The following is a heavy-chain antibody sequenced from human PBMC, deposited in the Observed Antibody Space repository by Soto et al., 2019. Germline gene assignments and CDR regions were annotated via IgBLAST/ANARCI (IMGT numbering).Heavy chain of an antibody. CDR2: INHLETT. J-gene: IGHJ4*02. D-gene: IGHD2-15*01. Sequence: SETLSLTCTVSGASITFGGYSWSWIRQTPGKGLEWIGYINHLETTFYNPSFESRLTLSIDRAKNQFSLKLHSMSAADRAVYFCSRGGWSDSLDYWGQGILVTVSS. CDR1: GASITFGGYS. V-gene: IGHV4-30-2*01. CDR3: SRGGWSDSLDY.